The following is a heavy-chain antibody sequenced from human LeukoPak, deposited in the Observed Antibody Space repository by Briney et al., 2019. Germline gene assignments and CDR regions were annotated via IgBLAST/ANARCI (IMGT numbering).Heavy chain of an antibody. V-gene: IGHV4-59*01. D-gene: IGHD4-17*01. J-gene: IGHJ4*02. CDR2: IYYSGST. Sequence: PSETLSLTCTVSGGSISSYYWSWIRQPPGKGLEWFGYIYYSGSTNYNPSLKSRVTISVDTSKNQFSLKLSSVTAADTAVYYCARGYGDYPYYFDYWGQGTLVTVSS. CDR3: ARGYGDYPYYFDY. CDR1: GGSISSYY.